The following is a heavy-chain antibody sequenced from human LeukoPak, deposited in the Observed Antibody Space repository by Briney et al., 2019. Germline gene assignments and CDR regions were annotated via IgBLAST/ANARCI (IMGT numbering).Heavy chain of an antibody. CDR3: ARDEHDYGDY. V-gene: IGHV4-39*01. CDR1: GGSISSSSYS. J-gene: IGHJ4*02. Sequence: SETLSLTCTVSGGSISSSSYSWGWIRQPPGKGLEWIGSIYCSGSTYYNPSLKSRVTISVDTSKNQFSLKLSSVTAADTAVYYCARDEHDYGDYWGQGTLVTVSS. CDR2: IYCSGST. D-gene: IGHD1/OR15-1a*01.